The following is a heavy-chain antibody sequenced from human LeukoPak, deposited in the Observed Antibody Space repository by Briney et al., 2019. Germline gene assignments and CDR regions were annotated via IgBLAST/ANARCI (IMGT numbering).Heavy chain of an antibody. CDR3: ARGWGFWSGYPFDY. CDR1: GGSISDTSYY. J-gene: IGHJ4*02. Sequence: NPSETLSLTCTVSGGSISDTSYYWSWIRQPPGKGLEWIVEINHSGSTNYNPSLKSRVTISVDTSKNQFSLKLSSVTAADTAVYYCARGWGFWSGYPFDYWGQGTLVTVSS. CDR2: INHSGST. D-gene: IGHD3-3*01. V-gene: IGHV4-39*07.